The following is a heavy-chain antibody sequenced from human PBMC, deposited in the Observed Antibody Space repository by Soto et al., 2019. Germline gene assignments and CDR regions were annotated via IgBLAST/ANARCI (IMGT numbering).Heavy chain of an antibody. V-gene: IGHV1-18*01. D-gene: IGHD2-15*01. J-gene: IGHJ3*02. Sequence: VQSGAEVKKPGASVKVSCKASGDTFISSGISWVRQAPGQGLEWMGWISGYKGDTNYAQKFQGRVTLTPDTSTSTAYMELRSLTPGDTAIYYWARIEYCTGGNCYSAFDIWGQGTRVTVSS. CDR3: ARIEYCTGGNCYSAFDI. CDR1: GDTFISSG. CDR2: ISGYKGDT.